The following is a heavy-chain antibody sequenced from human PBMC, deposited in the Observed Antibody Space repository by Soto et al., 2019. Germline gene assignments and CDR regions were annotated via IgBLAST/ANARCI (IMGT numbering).Heavy chain of an antibody. CDR2: IYPRDSDT. Sequence: PGASLKISCKGSGYSFSSYWIGWVRQMPGKGLEWMGIIYPRDSDTRYSPSFQGQVTISADKSISTAYLQWTGLKASDAAMYYCGRSLRGYYFYGMDVWGQGTTVTVSS. CDR1: GYSFSSYW. CDR3: GRSLRGYYFYGMDV. J-gene: IGHJ6*02. V-gene: IGHV5-51*01.